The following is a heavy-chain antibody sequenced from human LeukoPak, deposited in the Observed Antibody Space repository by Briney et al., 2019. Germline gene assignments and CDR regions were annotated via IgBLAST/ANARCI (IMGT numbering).Heavy chain of an antibody. D-gene: IGHD1-14*01. V-gene: IGHV3-9*01. CDR3: AKDLLTFQGGFDY. CDR1: GFTFDDYA. CDR2: ISWNSGSI. J-gene: IGHJ4*02. Sequence: PGGSLRLSCAASGFTFDDYAMHWVRQAPGKGLEWDSGISWNSGSIGYADSVKGRFTISRDNAKNSLYLQMNSLRAEDTALYYCAKDLLTFQGGFDYWGQGTLVTVSS.